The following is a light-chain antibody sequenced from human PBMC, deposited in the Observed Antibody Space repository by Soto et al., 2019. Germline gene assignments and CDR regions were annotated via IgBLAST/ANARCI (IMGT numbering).Light chain of an antibody. V-gene: IGKV3-20*01. CDR3: QQYGTSPAT. CDR2: DAF. J-gene: IGKJ1*01. Sequence: EIVLTQSPATLSLSPVERATLSGRASQSVATYVAWYQQKPGQAPRLLIYDAFNRATGTPARFSGSGSGTDFTLIISGLEPEDFAVYYCQQYGTSPATFGQGTKVDIK. CDR1: QSVATY.